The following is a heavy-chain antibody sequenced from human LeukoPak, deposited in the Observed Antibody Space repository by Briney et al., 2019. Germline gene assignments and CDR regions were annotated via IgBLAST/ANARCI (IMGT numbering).Heavy chain of an antibody. D-gene: IGHD2-15*01. CDR3: ARDISYCSGGSCYLTIDY. V-gene: IGHV1-46*01. Sequence: ASVKVSCKASGYTFTSYYMHWVRQAPGQGLEWMGIINTSGGSTSYAQKFQGRVTMTRDTSTSTVYMELSSLRSEDTAVYYCARDISYCSGGSCYLTIDYWGQGTLVTVSS. CDR2: INTSGGST. CDR1: GYTFTSYY. J-gene: IGHJ4*02.